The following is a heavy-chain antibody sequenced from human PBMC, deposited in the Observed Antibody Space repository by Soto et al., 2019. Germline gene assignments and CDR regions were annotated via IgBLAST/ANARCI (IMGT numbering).Heavy chain of an antibody. CDR2: ISYDGSNK. Sequence: GGSLRLSCAASGFTFSSYAMHWVRQAPGKGLEWVAVISYDGSNKYYADSVKGRFTISRDNSKNTLYLQMNSLRAEDTAVYYCARGIAVAGDFDYWGQGTLVTVSS. J-gene: IGHJ4*02. V-gene: IGHV3-30-3*01. CDR3: ARGIAVAGDFDY. D-gene: IGHD6-19*01. CDR1: GFTFSSYA.